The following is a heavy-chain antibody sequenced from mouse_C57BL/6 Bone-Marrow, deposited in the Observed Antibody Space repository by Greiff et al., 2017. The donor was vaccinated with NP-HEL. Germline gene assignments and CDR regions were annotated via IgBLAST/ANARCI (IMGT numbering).Heavy chain of an antibody. CDR2: INPSTGGT. V-gene: IGHV1-42*01. CDR3: ARSRAYYYGSSPWFAY. Sequence: VQLQQSGPELVKPGASVKISCKASGYSFTGYYMNWVKQSPEKSLEWIGEINPSTGGTTYNQKFKAKATLTVDKPSSTAYMQLKSLTSEDSAVYYCARSRAYYYGSSPWFAYWGQGTLVTVSA. CDR1: GYSFTGYY. J-gene: IGHJ3*01. D-gene: IGHD1-1*01.